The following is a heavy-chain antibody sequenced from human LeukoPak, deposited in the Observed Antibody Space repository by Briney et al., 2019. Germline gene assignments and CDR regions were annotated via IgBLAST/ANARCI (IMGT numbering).Heavy chain of an antibody. V-gene: IGHV1-2*02. J-gene: IGHJ4*02. D-gene: IGHD6-6*01. CDR1: GYTFTGYY. Sequence: ASVKVSCKASGYTFTGYYMRWVRQAPGQGLEWMGWINPNSGGTNYAQKFQGRVTMTRDTSISTAYMELSRLRSDDTAVYYCARDSVLRGYFDYWGQGTLVTVSS. CDR2: INPNSGGT. CDR3: ARDSVLRGYFDY.